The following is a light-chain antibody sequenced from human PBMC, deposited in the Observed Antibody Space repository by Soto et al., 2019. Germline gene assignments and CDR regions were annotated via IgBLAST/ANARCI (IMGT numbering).Light chain of an antibody. CDR2: KVS. J-gene: IGKJ1*01. V-gene: IGKV2-30*01. CDR1: QTLVYSDGNIY. CDR3: MQGTLWPRT. Sequence: DVVLTQSPLSLPVTLGQPASISCRSSQTLVYSDGNIYLNWFHQRPGQSPRRLIYKVSDRDSGVPDRFSGSGSGTDFTLKISRVEAGDVGVYFCMQGTLWPRTFGQGTKVEIK.